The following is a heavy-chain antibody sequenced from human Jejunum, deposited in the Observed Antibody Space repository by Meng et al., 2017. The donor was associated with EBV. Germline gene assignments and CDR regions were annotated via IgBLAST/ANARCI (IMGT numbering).Heavy chain of an antibody. CDR1: GGSFSDYY. Sequence: QEQVQQWGAGPLRPSGTLSLTCAVYGGSFSDYYWSWIRQPPGKGLEWIGEIDHSGRTNYNPSLKSRVTLSLLTSKDHFSLRLSSVTAADTAVYYCATFNCTVGTCSFDSWGQGTLVTVSS. D-gene: IGHD2-8*02. CDR3: ATFNCTVGTCSFDS. CDR2: IDHSGRT. J-gene: IGHJ4*02. V-gene: IGHV4-34*01.